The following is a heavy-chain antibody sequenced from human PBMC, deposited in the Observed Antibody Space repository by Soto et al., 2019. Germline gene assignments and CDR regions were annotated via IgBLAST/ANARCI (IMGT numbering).Heavy chain of an antibody. Sequence: EAHLVESGGGLVQPGGSLRLSCAASGFTFSDNPMNWVRLAPGKGLEWVSQIRSDGTTIYYADSVKGRFTISRDNAKNSLYLHMNSLRDEDTAIYYCVRDHDFAFDTWGQGPLVTVSS. D-gene: IGHD2-21*02. CDR3: VRDHDFAFDT. J-gene: IGHJ4*02. V-gene: IGHV3-48*02. CDR1: GFTFSDNP. CDR2: IRSDGTTI.